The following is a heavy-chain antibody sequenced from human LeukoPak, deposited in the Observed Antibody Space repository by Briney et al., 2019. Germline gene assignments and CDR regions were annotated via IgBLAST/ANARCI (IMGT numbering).Heavy chain of an antibody. CDR3: ARVGGHSGTYYDGFDI. Sequence: SQTLSLTCAISGDSVSSNSATRNWIRQSPSRGLEWLGRTYSRSKWYNEYAVSVRSRITINPDTSKNQFSLQLNSVTPEDTAVYHCARVGGHSGTYYDGFDIWGQGTMVTVSS. CDR1: GDSVSSNSAT. CDR2: TYSRSKWYN. V-gene: IGHV6-1*01. J-gene: IGHJ3*02. D-gene: IGHD1-26*01.